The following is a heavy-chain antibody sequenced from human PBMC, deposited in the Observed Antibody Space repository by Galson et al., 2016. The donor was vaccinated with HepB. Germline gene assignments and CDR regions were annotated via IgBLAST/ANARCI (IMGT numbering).Heavy chain of an antibody. V-gene: IGHV3-21*01. CDR3: ARDRSRFSSGYYTGARDVFAI. Sequence: SLRLSCAASGFSFSTYTMNWVRQAPGKGLEWISYISSSSAYVDYADSAKGRFTISRENAKNSLYLQMNSLRAEDTAVYYCARDRSRFSSGYYTGARDVFAIGGQGTVVTVSS. J-gene: IGHJ3*02. CDR1: GFSFSTYT. D-gene: IGHD3-3*01. CDR2: ISSSSAYV.